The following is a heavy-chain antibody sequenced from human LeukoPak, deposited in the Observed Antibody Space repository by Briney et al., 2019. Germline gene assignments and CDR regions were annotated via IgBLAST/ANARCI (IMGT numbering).Heavy chain of an antibody. Sequence: PGGSLRLSCAASGFTFSSYAMSWVRQAPGKGLEWVSAISGSGGSTYYADSVKGRFTISRDNSKNTLYLQMNSLRAEDTAVYYCAKTMVGDSGGSHDAFDIWGQGTMVTVSS. CDR3: AKTMVGDSGGSHDAFDI. CDR1: GFTFSSYA. V-gene: IGHV3-23*01. J-gene: IGHJ3*02. CDR2: ISGSGGST. D-gene: IGHD3-22*01.